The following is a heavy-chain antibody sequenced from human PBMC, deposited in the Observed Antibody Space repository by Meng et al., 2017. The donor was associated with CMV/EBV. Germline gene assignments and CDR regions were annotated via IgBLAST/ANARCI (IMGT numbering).Heavy chain of an antibody. J-gene: IGHJ4*02. CDR1: GYTFTGYY. V-gene: IGHV1-2*02. CDR2: INPNSGGT. CDR3: ASGGSYYLVDLDY. Sequence: KASGYTFTGYYMHWVRQAPGQGLEWMGWINPNSGGTNYAQKFQGRVTMTRDTSISTAYMELSRLRSGDTAVYYCASGGSYYLVDLDYWGQGTLVTVSS. D-gene: IGHD1-26*01.